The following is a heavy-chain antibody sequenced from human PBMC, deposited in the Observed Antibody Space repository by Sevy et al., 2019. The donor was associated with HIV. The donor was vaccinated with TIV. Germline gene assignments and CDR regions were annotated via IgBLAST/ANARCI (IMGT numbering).Heavy chain of an antibody. D-gene: IGHD2-8*02. CDR1: GFTFSSYA. CDR2: ISGRGGDT. J-gene: IGHJ3*02. CDR3: AKDLVVLVGDAFDI. Sequence: GESLKISCAASGFTFSSYAMSWVRQAPGKGLEWVSAISGRGGDTYYAHSVKGRFTISRDNSKNTLYLQMNSLRADDTAVYYCAKDLVVLVGDAFDIWGQGTMVTVSS. V-gene: IGHV3-23*01.